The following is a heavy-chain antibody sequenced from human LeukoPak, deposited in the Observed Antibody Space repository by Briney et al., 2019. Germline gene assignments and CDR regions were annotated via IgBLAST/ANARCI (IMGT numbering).Heavy chain of an antibody. J-gene: IGHJ6*02. CDR2: ISYDGSNK. CDR1: GYTFTSYA. D-gene: IGHD6-19*01. V-gene: IGHV3-30-3*01. Sequence: SCKASGYTFTSYAMHWVRQAPGKGLEWVAVISYDGSNKYYADSVKGRFTISRDNSKNTLYLQMNSLRAEDTAVYYCARDYSSGWYWSYYGMDVWGQGTTVTVSS. CDR3: ARDYSSGWYWSYYGMDV.